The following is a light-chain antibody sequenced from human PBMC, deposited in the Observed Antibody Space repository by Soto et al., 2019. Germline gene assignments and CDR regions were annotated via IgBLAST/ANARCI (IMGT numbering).Light chain of an antibody. CDR1: QSFSSL. J-gene: IGKJ3*01. Sequence: EIVVTQSPATLSLSPCEIATLSCSASQSFSSLVAWYQQKPGQAPRLLIYDASNRATGTPVRFSGGGSGTDFTLTISSLEPEDFAVYYCQQRSTWPLTFGAGTKVDIK. CDR3: QQRSTWPLT. CDR2: DAS. V-gene: IGKV3-11*01.